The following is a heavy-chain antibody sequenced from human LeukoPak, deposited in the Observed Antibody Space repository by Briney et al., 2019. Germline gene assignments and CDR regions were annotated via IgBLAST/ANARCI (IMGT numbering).Heavy chain of an antibody. Sequence: GGSLRLSCAASGFTLSSYWMNWVRQAPGKGLEWVANIKQDGSEKYYVDSVKGRFTISRDNAKNSLYLQMNSLRAEDTAVYYCARDFESAASWYFDYWGQGTLVTVSS. CDR2: IKQDGSEK. D-gene: IGHD2-2*01. V-gene: IGHV3-7*01. CDR3: ARDFESAASWYFDY. CDR1: GFTLSSYW. J-gene: IGHJ4*02.